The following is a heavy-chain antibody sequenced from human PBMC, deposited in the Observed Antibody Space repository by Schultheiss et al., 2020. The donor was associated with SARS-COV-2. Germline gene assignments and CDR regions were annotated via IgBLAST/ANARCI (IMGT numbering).Heavy chain of an antibody. V-gene: IGHV3-9*01. J-gene: IGHJ3*02. D-gene: IGHD3-3*01. CDR1: GFTFDDYA. CDR3: ARRRITIFGVVREPGAFDI. Sequence: GGSLRLSCAASGFTFDDYAMHWVRQAPGKGLEWVSGISWNSGSIGYADSVKGRFTISRDNAKNTLYLQMNSLRAEDTAVYYCARRRITIFGVVREPGAFDIWGQGTMVTVSS. CDR2: ISWNSGSI.